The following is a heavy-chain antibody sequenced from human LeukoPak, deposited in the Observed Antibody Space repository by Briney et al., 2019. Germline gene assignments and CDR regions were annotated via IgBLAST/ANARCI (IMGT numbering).Heavy chain of an antibody. CDR2: ISNSGIT. V-gene: IGHV4-59*01. D-gene: IGHD3-9*01. Sequence: PSETLSLTCTVSTGSMSSFYWSWIRQPPGKGLEWISHISNSGITSYNPSLKSRVTMSIDTSMHQFSLNLTSVTAADTAMYYCARGDYDLLTGDPTPLFQHWGQGTQVTVSS. J-gene: IGHJ1*01. CDR1: TGSMSSFY. CDR3: ARGDYDLLTGDPTPLFQH.